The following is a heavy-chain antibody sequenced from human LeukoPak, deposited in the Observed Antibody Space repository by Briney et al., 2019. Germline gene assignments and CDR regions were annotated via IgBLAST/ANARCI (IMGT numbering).Heavy chain of an antibody. J-gene: IGHJ4*02. Sequence: GGSLRLSCAASGFSFSGYCMNWVRQAPGKGLEGVAIIKSDGSERYYADSLRGRFTISRDNAKNSLYLQVHSMRVEDTAMYFCAGGSAFLIESWGEGTLVTVSS. CDR2: IKSDGSER. D-gene: IGHD3-3*02. CDR1: GFSFSGYC. CDR3: AGGSAFLIES. V-gene: IGHV3-7*04.